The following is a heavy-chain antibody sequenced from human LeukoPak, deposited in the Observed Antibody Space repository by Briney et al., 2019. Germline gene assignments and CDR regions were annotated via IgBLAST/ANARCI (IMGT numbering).Heavy chain of an antibody. Sequence: ASVKVSCKASGYTFTSYGISWVRQAPGQGLEWMGWISAYNGNTNYAQKLQGRVTMTTDTSTSTAYMELSRLRSDDTAVYYCARDRVAVAGLYYFDYWGQGTLVTVSS. D-gene: IGHD6-19*01. J-gene: IGHJ4*02. CDR3: ARDRVAVAGLYYFDY. CDR1: GYTFTSYG. CDR2: ISAYNGNT. V-gene: IGHV1-18*01.